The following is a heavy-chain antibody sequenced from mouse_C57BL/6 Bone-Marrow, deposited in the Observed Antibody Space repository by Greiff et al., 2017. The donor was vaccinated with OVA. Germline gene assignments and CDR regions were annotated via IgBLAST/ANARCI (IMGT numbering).Heavy chain of an antibody. D-gene: IGHD1-1*01. V-gene: IGHV1-81*01. CDR3: ARGGYYGSSYLYWYFDV. CDR2: IYPRSGNA. J-gene: IGHJ1*03. CDR1: GYTFTSYG. Sequence: QVQLQQSGAELARPGASVKLSCKASGYTFTSYGISWVKQRTGPGLEWIGEIYPRSGNAYYNETFKGKATLTADDSSSTAYMELRSLTSEEPAVYFCARGGYYGSSYLYWYFDVWGTGTTVTVSS.